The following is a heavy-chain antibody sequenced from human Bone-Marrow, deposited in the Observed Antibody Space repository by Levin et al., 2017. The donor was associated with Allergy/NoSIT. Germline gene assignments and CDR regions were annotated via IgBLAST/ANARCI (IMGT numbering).Heavy chain of an antibody. CDR3: ARGGYNWNYLVGFDGFDM. CDR2: ISHDGTKK. D-gene: IGHD1-7*01. V-gene: IGHV3-30*04. J-gene: IGHJ3*02. CDR1: KFTFSAYT. Sequence: GGSLRLSCAASKFTFSAYTVHWVRQAPGKGLEWVATISHDGTKKTYADSVKGRFTISRDNSRDTLYLYMDSMKSEDTSFYFCARGGYNWNYLVGFDGFDMWGLGTLVTVSS.